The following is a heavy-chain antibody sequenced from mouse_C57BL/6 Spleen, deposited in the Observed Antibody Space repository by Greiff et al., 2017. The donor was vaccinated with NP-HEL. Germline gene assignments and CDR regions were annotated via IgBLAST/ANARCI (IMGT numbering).Heavy chain of an antibody. D-gene: IGHD2-13*01. CDR1: GFTFSSYA. CDR3: ARDRDYYFDY. V-gene: IGHV5-4*01. Sequence: EVQLVESGGGLVKPGGSLKLSCAASGFTFSSYAMSWVRQTPEKRLEWVATISDSGSYTYYPDNVKGRFTISRDNAKNNLYLQMRHLKSEDTAMYYCARDRDYYFDYWGQGTTLTVSS. J-gene: IGHJ2*01. CDR2: ISDSGSYT.